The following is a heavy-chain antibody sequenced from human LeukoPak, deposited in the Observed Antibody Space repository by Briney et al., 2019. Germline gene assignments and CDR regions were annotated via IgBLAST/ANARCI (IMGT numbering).Heavy chain of an antibody. J-gene: IGHJ4*02. D-gene: IGHD3-22*01. CDR1: GYTFTSYG. CDR2: ISANNGNT. Sequence: GASVKVSCKASGYTFTSYGISWVRQAPGQGLEWRGWISANNGNTNYAQKLQGRVTMTTDTSTSTAYMELRSLRSDDTAVYYCARATYYYDSSGYRTPFDYWGQGTLVTVSS. V-gene: IGHV1-18*01. CDR3: ARATYYYDSSGYRTPFDY.